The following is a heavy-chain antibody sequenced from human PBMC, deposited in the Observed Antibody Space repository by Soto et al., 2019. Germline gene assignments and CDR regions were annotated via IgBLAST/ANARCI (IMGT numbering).Heavy chain of an antibody. CDR2: IIPIFGTA. CDR1: GGTFSSYA. J-gene: IGHJ5*02. V-gene: IGHV1-69*13. Sequence: SVKVSCKASGGTFSSYAISWVRQAPGQGLEWMGGIIPIFGTANYAQKFQGRVTITADESTSTAYMELSSLRSEDTAVYYCARGPFCGGDCQPPFNWFDPWGQGTLVTVSS. D-gene: IGHD2-21*02. CDR3: ARGPFCGGDCQPPFNWFDP.